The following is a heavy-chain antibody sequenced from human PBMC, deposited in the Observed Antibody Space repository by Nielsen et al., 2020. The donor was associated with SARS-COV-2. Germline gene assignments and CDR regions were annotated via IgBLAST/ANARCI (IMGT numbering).Heavy chain of an antibody. CDR1: GFTFSSYA. V-gene: IGHV3-30-3*01. J-gene: IGHJ5*01. D-gene: IGHD6-13*01. CDR2: ISYDGSNK. CDR3: ARETEDSASSWFEF. Sequence: GESLKISCAASGFTFSSYAMHWVRQAPGKGLEWVAVISYDGSNKYYADSVKGRFTISRDNSKNTLYLQMNSLRVQDTAVYYCARETEDSASSWFEFWGQGVLVTVSS.